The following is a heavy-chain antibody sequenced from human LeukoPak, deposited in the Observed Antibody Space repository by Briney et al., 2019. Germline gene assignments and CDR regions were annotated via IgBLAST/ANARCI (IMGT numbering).Heavy chain of an antibody. Sequence: SVKVSCKASGCTFISYAIRWVRQAPGQGLDWMGRIVLMFGTANSAKKFQGRVTITTDESTSTAYMELSSLRSEDTAVHYCERGPGLVVVGTEYFQHWGQGTLVTVSS. J-gene: IGHJ1*01. CDR1: GCTFISYA. D-gene: IGHD3-22*01. V-gene: IGHV1-69*05. CDR3: ERGPGLVVVGTEYFQH. CDR2: IVLMFGTA.